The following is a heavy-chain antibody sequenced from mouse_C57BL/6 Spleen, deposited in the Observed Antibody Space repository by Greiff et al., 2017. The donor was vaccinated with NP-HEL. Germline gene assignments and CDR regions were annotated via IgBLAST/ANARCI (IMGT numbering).Heavy chain of an antibody. D-gene: IGHD2-1*01. CDR3: ASEVTTGDYYAMDY. Sequence: VQLQQSGAELVRPGASVKLSCKASGYTFTDYYINWVKQRPGQGLEWIARIYPGSGNTYYNEKFKGKATLTAEKSSSTAYMQLSSLTSEDSAVYFCASEVTTGDYYAMDYWGQGTSVTVSS. V-gene: IGHV1-76*01. J-gene: IGHJ4*01. CDR2: IYPGSGNT. CDR1: GYTFTDYY.